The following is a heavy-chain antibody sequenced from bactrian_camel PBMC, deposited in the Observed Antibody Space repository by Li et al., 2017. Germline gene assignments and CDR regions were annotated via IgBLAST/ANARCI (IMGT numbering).Heavy chain of an antibody. D-gene: IGHD1*01. J-gene: IGHJ4*01. CDR2: LERFGAVT. CDR1: GETYSSVLC. CDR3: AASRFQPCHSRSVPDSPA. Sequence: VQLVESGGGTAQPGRSLRLSCAASGETYSSVLCMGWFRQAPGKQRDGVAALERFGAVTSYADSVKGRFTISLDYAKNTAYLQMNSLKPEDTAMYYCAASRFQPCHSRSVPDSPAWGQGTQVTV. V-gene: IGHV3S40*01.